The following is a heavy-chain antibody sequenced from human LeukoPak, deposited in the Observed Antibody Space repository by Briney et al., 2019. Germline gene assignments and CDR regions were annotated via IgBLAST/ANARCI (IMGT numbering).Heavy chain of an antibody. V-gene: IGHV3-11*06. CDR1: GFTFSDYY. CDR3: ARVAETVTQAFDY. D-gene: IGHD4-17*01. CDR2: ISSSSSYT. J-gene: IGHJ4*02. Sequence: GGSLRLSCAASGFTFSDYYMSWIRQAPGKGLEWVSYISSSSSYTNYADSVKGRFTISRDNAKNSLYLQMNSLRAEDTAVYYRARVAETVTQAFDYWGQGALVTVSS.